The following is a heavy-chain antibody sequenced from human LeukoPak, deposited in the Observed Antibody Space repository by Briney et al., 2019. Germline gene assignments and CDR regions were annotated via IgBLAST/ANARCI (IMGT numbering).Heavy chain of an antibody. CDR2: KNPNSGNT. D-gene: IGHD6-13*01. CDR3: ARLHSSSWYLYYFDY. V-gene: IGHV1-8*03. J-gene: IGHJ4*02. Sequence: GASVTVSCQASGYTFTSYDIDWVRQATGQGREWMGWKNPNSGNTGYAQKFQGRVTITRNTSISTAYMELRSLRSEDTAVYYCARLHSSSWYLYYFDYWGQGTLVTVSS. CDR1: GYTFTSYD.